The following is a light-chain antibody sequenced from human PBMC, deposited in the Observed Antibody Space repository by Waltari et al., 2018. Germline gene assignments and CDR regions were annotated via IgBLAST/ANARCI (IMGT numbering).Light chain of an antibody. J-gene: IGLJ3*02. CDR1: SSDVGGYNY. CDR2: DVT. V-gene: IGLV2-8*01. Sequence: QSALTQPPSASGSPGQSVTISCTGTSSDVGGYNYVSWYQQYSGKAPKLMIYDVTKRPSGGPDRFSGSKSGNTASLTVSGLQVEDEADYYCSSYAGSNNLVFGGGTKLTIL. CDR3: SSYAGSNNLV.